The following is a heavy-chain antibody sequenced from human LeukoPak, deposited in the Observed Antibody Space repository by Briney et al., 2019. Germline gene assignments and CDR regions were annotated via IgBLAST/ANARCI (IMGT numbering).Heavy chain of an antibody. Sequence: GSSVTVSCKASGGTFSSYAISWVRQAPGQGLEWMGGITPIFGTANYAQKFQGRVTITADESTSTAYMELSSLRSEDTAVYYCARAFWDCSSTSCYSSWFDPWGQGTLVTVSS. CDR3: ARAFWDCSSTSCYSSWFDP. V-gene: IGHV1-69*01. CDR2: ITPIFGTA. J-gene: IGHJ5*02. D-gene: IGHD2-2*01. CDR1: GGTFSSYA.